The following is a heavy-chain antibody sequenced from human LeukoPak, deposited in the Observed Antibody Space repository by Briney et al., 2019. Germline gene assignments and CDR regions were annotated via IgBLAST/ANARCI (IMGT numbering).Heavy chain of an antibody. Sequence: ASVKVSCKASGYTFTVHYIHWVRQAPGQGPEWMGWINPNSGDANYPQKFQGRHTMTRDTSIGTVYMEMSSLRLDDTAVYFCARDKGSGYLPFDFWGQGTLVTVSS. D-gene: IGHD5-18*01. J-gene: IGHJ4*02. CDR3: ARDKGSGYLPFDF. CDR2: INPNSGDA. CDR1: GYTFTVHY. V-gene: IGHV1-2*02.